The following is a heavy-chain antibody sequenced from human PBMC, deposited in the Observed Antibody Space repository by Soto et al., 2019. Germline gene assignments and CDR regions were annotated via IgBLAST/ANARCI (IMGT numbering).Heavy chain of an antibody. J-gene: IGHJ5*02. V-gene: IGHV1-2*02. Sequence: QVQLVQSGAEVKKPGASVYVSCKASGYTFTDYYVHWVRQAPGQGLEWMGWINPNVGGTNYARKVQGRVTMTRDTSISTVYMKLTRLSPDDTAIYYCARGGRDVPRIPYDTWGQGTRVTVSS. CDR3: ARGGRDVPRIPYDT. D-gene: IGHD3-16*01. CDR2: INPNVGGT. CDR1: GYTFTDYY.